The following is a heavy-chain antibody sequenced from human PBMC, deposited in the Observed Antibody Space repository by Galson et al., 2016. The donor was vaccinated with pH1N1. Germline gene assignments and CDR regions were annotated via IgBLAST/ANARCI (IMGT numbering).Heavy chain of an antibody. J-gene: IGHJ4*02. CDR2: IYYSGNT. CDR1: AGSISSPDFY. V-gene: IGHV4-39*01. Sequence: SETLSPTCKVPAGSISSPDFYWGWIRQPPGKGLEWIGRIYYSGNTYYNPSLKSRTTIPVATSNNQFSLKVRPVTAADTAIYYCVRPLARPYSGLRNDPFDSWAQGTLVTVSS. D-gene: IGHD5-12*01. CDR3: VRPLARPYSGLRNDPFDS.